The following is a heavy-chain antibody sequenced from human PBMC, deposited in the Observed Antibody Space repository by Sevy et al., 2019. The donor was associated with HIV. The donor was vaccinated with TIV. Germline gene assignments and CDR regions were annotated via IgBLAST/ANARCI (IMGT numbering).Heavy chain of an antibody. D-gene: IGHD6-19*01. CDR1: GYSFTSSW. Sequence: GESLKISCKASGYSFTSSWIGWVRQMPGKGLEWMGIIYTTDSDARYNPSFEGQVTISVDKSISTAYLQWSSLKASDTAMYYCARRGASGGWYHFGYWGQGTLVTVSS. CDR3: ARRGASGGWYHFGY. J-gene: IGHJ4*02. CDR2: IYTTDSDA. V-gene: IGHV5-51*01.